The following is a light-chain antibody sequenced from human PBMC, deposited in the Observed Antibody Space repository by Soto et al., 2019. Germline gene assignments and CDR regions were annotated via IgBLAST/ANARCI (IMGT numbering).Light chain of an antibody. CDR1: QSVSSN. CDR2: GAS. CDR3: QQYGTSPPT. Sequence: EIVMTQSPVTLSVSPGERATLSCRASQSVSSNLAWYQQKPGQAPRLLISGASSRATGIPDRFSGSGSGTDFTLTISSLEPEDFAVFYCQQYGTSPPTFGQGTKVDIK. V-gene: IGKV3-20*01. J-gene: IGKJ1*01.